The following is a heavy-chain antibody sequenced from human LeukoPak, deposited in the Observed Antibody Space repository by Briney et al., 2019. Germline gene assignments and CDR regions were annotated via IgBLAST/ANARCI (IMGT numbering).Heavy chain of an antibody. V-gene: IGHV4-38-2*01. CDR1: GYSISSGYY. D-gene: IGHD2-15*01. CDR2: IYHSGST. J-gene: IGHJ4*02. Sequence: SETLSVTCAVSGYSISSGYYWGWIRQPPGKGLEWIGSIYHSGSTYYNPSLKSRVTISVDTSKNQFSLKLSSVTAADTAVYYCAIYCSGGSCLFDYWGQGTLVTVSS. CDR3: AIYCSGGSCLFDY.